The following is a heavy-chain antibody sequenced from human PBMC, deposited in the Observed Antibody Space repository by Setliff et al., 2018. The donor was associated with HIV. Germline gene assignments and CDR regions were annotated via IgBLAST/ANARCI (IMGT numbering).Heavy chain of an antibody. J-gene: IGHJ4*02. D-gene: IGHD2-21*02. CDR2: FYYSGST. V-gene: IGHV4-59*11. CDR3: AGEGRGDWSYYFDY. Sequence: SSETLSLTCIVSGGSFSSHYWSWIRQPPGKGLEWIGSFYYSGSTNNNPSLKSRVTISVDTSKNQFSLKLSSVTAADTAVYYCAGEGRGDWSYYFDYWGQGTLVTVSS. CDR1: GGSFSSHY.